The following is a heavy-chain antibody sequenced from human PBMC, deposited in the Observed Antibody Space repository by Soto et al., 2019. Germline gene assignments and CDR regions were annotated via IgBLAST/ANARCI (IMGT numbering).Heavy chain of an antibody. D-gene: IGHD2-15*01. CDR2: INAGNGNT. V-gene: IGHV1-3*01. CDR1: GYTFTSYA. Sequence: GASVKVSCKDSGYTFTSYAMHWVRQAPGQRLEWMGWINAGNGNTKYSQKFQGRVTITRDTSASTAYMELSSLRSEDTAVYYCARDRRDIVVVVAAPWGMDVWGQGTTVTVSS. CDR3: ARDRRDIVVVVAAPWGMDV. J-gene: IGHJ6*02.